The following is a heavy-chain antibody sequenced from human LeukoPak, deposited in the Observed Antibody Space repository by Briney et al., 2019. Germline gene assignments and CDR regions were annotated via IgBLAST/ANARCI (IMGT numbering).Heavy chain of an antibody. J-gene: IGHJ6*03. CDR1: GGSISSYY. V-gene: IGHV4-59*01. Sequence: PSETLSLTCTVSGGSISSYYWSWIRQPPGKGLGWIGYIYYSGSTNYNPSLKSRVTISVDTSKNQFSLKLSSVTAADTAVYYCARTTMVRGTYYMDVWGKGTTVTISS. CDR3: ARTTMVRGTYYMDV. D-gene: IGHD3-10*01. CDR2: IYYSGST.